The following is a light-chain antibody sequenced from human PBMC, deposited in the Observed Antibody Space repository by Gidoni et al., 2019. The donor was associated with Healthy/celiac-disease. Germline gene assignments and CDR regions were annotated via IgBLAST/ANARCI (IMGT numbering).Light chain of an antibody. J-gene: IGLJ2*01. CDR3: SSYTSSSTLV. V-gene: IGLV2-14*03. CDR2: DGS. CDR1: SSDVGGYNY. Sequence: QSALTQPASVSGSPGQSITISCTGTSSDVGGYNYVSWSQQHPGKAPKLMIYDGSNRPSGVSNRFSGSKSGNTASLTISGLQAEDEADYDCSSYTSSSTLVFGGGTKLTVL.